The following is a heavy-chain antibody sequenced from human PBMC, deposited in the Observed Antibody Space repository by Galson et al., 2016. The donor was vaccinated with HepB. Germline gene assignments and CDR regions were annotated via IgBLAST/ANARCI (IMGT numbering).Heavy chain of an antibody. Sequence: SVKVSCKASGYTFSDFFLHWVRQAPGQGLEWMGWINPKSGGRMFAQNFQGRASMTSDTSISTVHMELSRLRSDDTAMSYCARHRPSWELLPLTNWFDPWGQGTLITVSS. CDR1: GYTFSDFF. D-gene: IGHD1-26*01. CDR2: INPKSGGR. J-gene: IGHJ5*02. CDR3: ARHRPSWELLPLTNWFDP. V-gene: IGHV1-2*02.